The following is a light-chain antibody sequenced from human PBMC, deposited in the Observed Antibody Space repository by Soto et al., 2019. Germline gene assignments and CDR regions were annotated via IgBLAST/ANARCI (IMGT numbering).Light chain of an antibody. J-gene: IGLJ2*01. Sequence: HSALTQPASVSGSPGQSITISCTGTSSDVGGYNYVSWYQQHPGKAPKLMIYDVSNRPSGVSDRFSGSKSGNTASLSISGLQAEDEADYYCTSYAINRDVLFGGGTQLTVL. V-gene: IGLV2-14*01. CDR2: DVS. CDR3: TSYAINRDVL. CDR1: SSDVGGYNY.